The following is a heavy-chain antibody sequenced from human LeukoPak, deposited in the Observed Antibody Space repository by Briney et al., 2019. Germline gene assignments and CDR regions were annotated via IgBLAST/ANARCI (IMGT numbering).Heavy chain of an antibody. D-gene: IGHD3-22*01. V-gene: IGHV4-30-2*01. CDR2: IYHSGST. J-gene: IGHJ4*02. Sequence: PSQTLSLTCTVSGGSISSGSYYWSWIRQPPGKGLEWIGYIYHSGSTYYNPSLKSRVTISVDRSKNQFSLKLSSVTAADTAVYYCARGLGDSSGYYDYWGQGTLVTVSS. CDR1: GGSISSGSYY. CDR3: ARGLGDSSGYYDY.